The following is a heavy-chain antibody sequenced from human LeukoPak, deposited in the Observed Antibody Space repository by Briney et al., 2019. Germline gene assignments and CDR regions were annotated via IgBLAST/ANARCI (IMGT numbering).Heavy chain of an antibody. CDR3: PKDGRFGAPDY. CDR2: ISGSGGST. V-gene: IGHV3-23*01. Sequence: GGSLLLSCAASGFTFSSYAMSWVRQAPGKGLEGVSAISGSGGSTYYEDSVKGRVTISRDKSKNTLYLQMNSLRAEDTAVYYCPKDGRFGAPDYWGQGTLVTVSS. CDR1: GFTFSSYA. J-gene: IGHJ4*02. D-gene: IGHD3-10*01.